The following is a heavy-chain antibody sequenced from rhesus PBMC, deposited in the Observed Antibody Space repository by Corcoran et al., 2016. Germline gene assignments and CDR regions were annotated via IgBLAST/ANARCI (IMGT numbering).Heavy chain of an antibody. D-gene: IGHD2-2*01. CDR2: ICRSSGTT. CDR1: GGSISGGYG. CDR3: ARNAPGNSLDV. Sequence: QVQLQESGPGLLKPSETLSLTCAVPGGSISGGYGWGRIRQPPGKGLGGIGWICRSSGTTHSNPSLKSRVTISTDTSKNQFSLELSSVPAADTAVYYCARNAPGNSLDVWGRGVLVTVSS. J-gene: IGHJ5-2*02. V-gene: IGHV4-127*01.